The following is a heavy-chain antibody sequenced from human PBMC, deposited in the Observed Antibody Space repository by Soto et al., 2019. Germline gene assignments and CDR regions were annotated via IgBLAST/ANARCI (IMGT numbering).Heavy chain of an antibody. D-gene: IGHD1-26*01. CDR1: GFTLDDYA. Sequence: EVQLVESGGGVVRPGGSLRLSCAASGFTLDDYAMTWVRQAPGKGLEWVSNINWNGGTTGYADSVKGRFTISRDNAKNSLYLQMNSLRTEDTALYYCARGGGYSGRYPLDYWGQGTLVTVSS. CDR3: ARGGGYSGRYPLDY. J-gene: IGHJ4*02. V-gene: IGHV3-20*04. CDR2: INWNGGTT.